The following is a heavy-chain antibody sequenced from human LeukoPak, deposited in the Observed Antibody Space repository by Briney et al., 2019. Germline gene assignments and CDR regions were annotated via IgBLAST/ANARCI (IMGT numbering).Heavy chain of an antibody. J-gene: IGHJ6*02. CDR1: GFTLGDYA. Sequence: GGSLRLSCTASGFTLGDYAVTWVRQAPGKGLEWLGFIRCKTYGGATEYAASVKGRFTISRDDSRSIAYLQMNSLKTEDTALYYCTRDEVRGCTNGVCCGMDVWGQGTTVTVSS. CDR3: TRDEVRGCTNGVCCGMDV. V-gene: IGHV3-49*04. CDR2: IRCKTYGGAT. D-gene: IGHD2-8*01.